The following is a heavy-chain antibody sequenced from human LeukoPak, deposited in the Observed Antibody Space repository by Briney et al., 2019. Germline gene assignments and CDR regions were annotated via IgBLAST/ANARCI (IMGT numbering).Heavy chain of an antibody. J-gene: IGHJ4*02. V-gene: IGHV4-34*01. CDR1: GGSISSYY. Sequence: SETLSLTCTVSGGSISSYYWSWIRQPPGKGLEWIGEINHSGSTNYNPSLKSRVTISVDTSKNQFSLKLSSVTAADTAVYYCARGNYVWGSYRPLDYWGQGTLVTVSS. D-gene: IGHD3-16*02. CDR3: ARGNYVWGSYRPLDY. CDR2: INHSGST.